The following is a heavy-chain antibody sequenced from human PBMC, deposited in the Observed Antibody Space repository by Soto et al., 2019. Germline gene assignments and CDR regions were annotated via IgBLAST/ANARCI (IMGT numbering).Heavy chain of an antibody. V-gene: IGHV3-7*03. D-gene: IGHD3-9*01. CDR3: ARVLRYFDWLPKYYFDY. Sequence: PGGSRRLSCAASGFTFSSYWMSWGGQAPGKGLEWVANIKQDGSEKYYVDSVKGRFTISRDNAKNSLYLQMNSLRAEDTAVYYCARVLRYFDWLPKYYFDYWGQGTLVTVSS. CDR1: GFTFSSYW. CDR2: IKQDGSEK. J-gene: IGHJ4*02.